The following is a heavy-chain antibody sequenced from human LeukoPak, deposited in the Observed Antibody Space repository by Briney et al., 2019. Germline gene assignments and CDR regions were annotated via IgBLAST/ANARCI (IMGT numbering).Heavy chain of an antibody. V-gene: IGHV3-7*01. J-gene: IGHJ6*03. Sequence: PGGSLRLSCAASGFTFSSYWMSWVRQAPGKGLEWVANIKQDGSEKYYVDSVKGRFTISRDNAKNSLYLQMNSLRAEDTAEYYCAREWGREQWRYYYYYYMDVWGKGTTVTISS. CDR3: AREWGREQWRYYYYYYMDV. CDR2: IKQDGSEK. D-gene: IGHD6-19*01. CDR1: GFTFSSYW.